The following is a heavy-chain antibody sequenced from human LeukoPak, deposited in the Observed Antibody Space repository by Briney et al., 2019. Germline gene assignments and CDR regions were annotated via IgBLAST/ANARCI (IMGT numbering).Heavy chain of an antibody. V-gene: IGHV3-30*04. D-gene: IGHD1-26*01. CDR1: GFTFSSYA. CDR2: ISYDGSNK. CDR3: ATSKYSGSY. J-gene: IGHJ4*02. Sequence: TGGSLRLSCAASGFTFSSYAMHWVRQAPGKGLEWVAVISYDGSNKYYGASVKGRFTISRDNSKNTLNLQMNSLRAEDTAVYYCATSKYSGSYWGQGTLVTVSS.